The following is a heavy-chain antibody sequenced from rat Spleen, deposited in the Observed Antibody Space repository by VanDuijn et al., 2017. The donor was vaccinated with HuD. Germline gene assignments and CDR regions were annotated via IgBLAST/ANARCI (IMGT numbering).Heavy chain of an antibody. CDR1: GSSISSTYR. CDR2: INRAGSS. CDR3: ARSDGTHYYLPFIY. Sequence: EVQLQESGPGLVKPSQSLSLTCSVTGSSISSTYRWNWIRKFPGKKLEWMGYINRAGSSNYNPSLKSRISITRDTSKNQFFLQVNSVTTEDTATYYCARSDGTHYYLPFIYWGQGTQVTVSS. V-gene: IGHV3-3*01. J-gene: IGHJ3*01. D-gene: IGHD1-12*02.